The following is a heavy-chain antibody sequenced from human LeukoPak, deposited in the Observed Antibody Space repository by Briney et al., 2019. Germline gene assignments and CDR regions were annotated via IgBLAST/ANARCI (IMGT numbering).Heavy chain of an antibody. CDR2: IIPIFGTA. V-gene: IGHV1-69*05. Sequence: GPSVKVSCKASGGTFSSYAISWVRQAPGQGLEWMGGIIPIFGTANYAQKFQGRVTITTDESTSTAYMELSSLRSEDTAVYYCARGVVPATSDAFDIWGQGTMVTVSS. J-gene: IGHJ3*02. CDR1: GGTFSSYA. D-gene: IGHD2-2*01. CDR3: ARGVVPATSDAFDI.